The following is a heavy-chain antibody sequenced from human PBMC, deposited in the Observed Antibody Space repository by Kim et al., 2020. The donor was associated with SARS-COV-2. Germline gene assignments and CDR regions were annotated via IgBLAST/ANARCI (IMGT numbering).Heavy chain of an antibody. J-gene: IGHJ5*02. Sequence: SQTLSLTCAISGDSVSSNSAAWNWIRQSPSRGLEWLGRTYYRSKWYNDYAVSVKSRITINPDTSKNQFSLQLNSVTPEDTAVYYCARSDIVVVVAATHNWFDPWGQGTLVTVSS. CDR1: GDSVSSNSAA. CDR3: ARSDIVVVVAATHNWFDP. V-gene: IGHV6-1*01. CDR2: TYYRSKWYN. D-gene: IGHD2-15*01.